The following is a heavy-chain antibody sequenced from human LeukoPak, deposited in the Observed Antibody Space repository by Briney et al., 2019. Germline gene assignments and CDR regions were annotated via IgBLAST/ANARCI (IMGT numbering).Heavy chain of an antibody. J-gene: IGHJ3*02. Sequence: GGSLRLSWAASGFTFINYGMHWVRQAPGKGLEWVAVISYDGRNKYYADSVKGRFTISRDNSKNTLYLQMNSLRAEDTAVYYCAKGIDDGFDIWGQGTMVTVSS. D-gene: IGHD2-15*01. CDR3: AKGIDDGFDI. CDR2: ISYDGRNK. V-gene: IGHV3-30*18. CDR1: GFTFINYG.